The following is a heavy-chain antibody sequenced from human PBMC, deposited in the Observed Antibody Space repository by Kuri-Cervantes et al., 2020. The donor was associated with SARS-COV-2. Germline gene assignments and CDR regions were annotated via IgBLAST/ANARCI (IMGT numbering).Heavy chain of an antibody. CDR3: ARDRSLDV. V-gene: IGHV3-21*01. Sequence: GGSLRLSCAASGFAFNSYTMDWVRQAPGKGLEWVSSLSSSSNYIYYADSVQGRFTTSRDNAKNSLYLQMNSLRAEDTAVYYCARDRSLDVWAKGPRSPSPQ. CDR2: LSSSSNYI. CDR1: GFAFNSYT. J-gene: IGHJ6*04.